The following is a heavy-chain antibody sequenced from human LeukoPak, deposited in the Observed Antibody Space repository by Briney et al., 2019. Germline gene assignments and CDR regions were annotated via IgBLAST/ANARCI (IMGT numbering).Heavy chain of an antibody. CDR1: GFTVSDNY. Sequence: PGGSLRLSCAVSGFTVSDNYMSWVRQAPGKGLEWVSVIHSGGSKYYADSVKGRFTTSRDNSKNTLYLQMNSLRAEDTAVYYCAKSESPYGDFPFDYWGQGTLVTVSS. J-gene: IGHJ4*02. V-gene: IGHV3-53*01. CDR2: IHSGGSK. CDR3: AKSESPYGDFPFDY. D-gene: IGHD4-17*01.